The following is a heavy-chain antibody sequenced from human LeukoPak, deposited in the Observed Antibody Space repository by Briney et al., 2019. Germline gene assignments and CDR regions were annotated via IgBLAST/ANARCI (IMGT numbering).Heavy chain of an antibody. CDR3: ARGAAAAAIDP. D-gene: IGHD6-13*01. CDR1: GGSISSYS. CDR2: IYHSGST. Sequence: PSETLSLTCTVSGGSISSYSWSWIRQPPGKGLEWIGYIYHSGSTYYNPSLKSRVTISVDRSKNQFSLKLSSVTAADTAVYYCARGAAAAAIDPWGQGTLVTVSS. V-gene: IGHV4-30-2*01. J-gene: IGHJ5*02.